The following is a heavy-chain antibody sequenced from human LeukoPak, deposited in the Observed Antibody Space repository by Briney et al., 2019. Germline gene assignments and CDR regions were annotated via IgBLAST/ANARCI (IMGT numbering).Heavy chain of an antibody. Sequence: GGSLRLSCAASGFTFSNAWMSWVRQAPGKGLEWVSYMSSSSSYIYYADSVKGRFTISRDNAKNSLYLQMNSLRAEDTAVYYCARGPPSAYCGGDCYWYFDLWGRGTLVTVSS. V-gene: IGHV3-21*01. CDR2: MSSSSSYI. D-gene: IGHD2-21*02. J-gene: IGHJ2*01. CDR1: GFTFSNAW. CDR3: ARGPPSAYCGGDCYWYFDL.